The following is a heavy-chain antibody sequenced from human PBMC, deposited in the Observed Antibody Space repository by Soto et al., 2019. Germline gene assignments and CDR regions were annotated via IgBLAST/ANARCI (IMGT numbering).Heavy chain of an antibody. CDR1: GLSFGSEA. CDR2: ISGSGGST. Sequence: PGGSVGLAGAAPGLSFGSEAMGWVGQAPGKGLEWVSAISGSGGSTYYADSVKGRFTISRDNSKNTLYLQMNSLRAEDTAVYYCARRPMLSAFDICGKGPMLTVS. J-gene: IGHJ3*02. V-gene: IGHV3-23*01. CDR3: ARRPMLSAFDI. D-gene: IGHD2-2*01.